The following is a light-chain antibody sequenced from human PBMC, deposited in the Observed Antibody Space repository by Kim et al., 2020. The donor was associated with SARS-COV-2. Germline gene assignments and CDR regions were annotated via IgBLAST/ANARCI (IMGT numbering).Light chain of an antibody. CDR1: QVINSW. CDR2: SAS. CDR3: QQANSFPFT. Sequence: ASLGDRVTITCRASQVINSWLAWYQQKPGKAPKLLIYSASVLQGGVPSRFSGSGSGTEFTHTISSLQPEDFATYFCQQANSFPFTFGGGTKVDIK. J-gene: IGKJ4*01. V-gene: IGKV1-12*02.